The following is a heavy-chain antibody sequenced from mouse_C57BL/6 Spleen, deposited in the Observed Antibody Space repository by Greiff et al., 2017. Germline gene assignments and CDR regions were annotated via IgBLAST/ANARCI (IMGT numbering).Heavy chain of an antibody. Sequence: QVQLKESGPGLVAPSQSLSITCTVSGFSLTSYGVHWVRQPPGKGLEWLVVIWSDGSTTYNSALKSRLSISKDNSKSQVFLKMNSLQTDDTAMYYCARGASYDYDNAMDYWGQGTSVTVSS. CDR1: GFSLTSYG. D-gene: IGHD2-4*01. V-gene: IGHV2-6*03. CDR2: IWSDGST. J-gene: IGHJ4*01. CDR3: ARGASYDYDNAMDY.